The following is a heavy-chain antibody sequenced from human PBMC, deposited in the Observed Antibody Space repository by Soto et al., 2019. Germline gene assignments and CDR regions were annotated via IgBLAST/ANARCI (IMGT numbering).Heavy chain of an antibody. D-gene: IGHD3-3*01. CDR1: GFTFSSYA. CDR3: AKDRALRLTIFGVVSPYYYYGMEV. V-gene: IGHV3-23*01. Sequence: PGGSLRLSCAASGFTFSSYAMSWVRQSPGKGLEWVSAISGSGGSTYYADSVKGRFTISRDNSKNTVSLQINSLRAQDTAVYYCAKDRALRLTIFGVVSPYYYYGMEVWGQGTTVTVSS. J-gene: IGHJ6*02. CDR2: ISGSGGST.